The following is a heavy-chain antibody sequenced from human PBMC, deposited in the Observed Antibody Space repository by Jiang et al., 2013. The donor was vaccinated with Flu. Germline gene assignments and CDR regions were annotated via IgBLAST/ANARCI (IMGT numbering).Heavy chain of an antibody. CDR2: INPSGGST. V-gene: IGHV1-46*01. Sequence: SGAEVKKPGASVKVSCKASGYTFTNYYVHWVRQAPGQGLEWMGIINPSGGSTSYAQKFQGRVTMTRDTSTSTVYLELRSLRSEDTALYYCARDVTLVLRYFDRLPPQRGDAFDIWGQGTMVTVSS. CDR1: GYTFTNYY. CDR3: ARDVTLVLRYFDRLPPQRGDAFDI. D-gene: IGHD3-9*01. J-gene: IGHJ3*02.